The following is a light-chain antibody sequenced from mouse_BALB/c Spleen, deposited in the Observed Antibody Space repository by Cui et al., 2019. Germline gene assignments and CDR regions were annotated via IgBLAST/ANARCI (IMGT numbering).Light chain of an antibody. V-gene: IGKV4-59*01. Sequence: QIVPTQFPAIMSASPGEKVTMTCSASSSVSYMHWYQQKSGTSPKRWIYDTSKLASGVPARFSGSGSGTSYSLTISSMEAEDAATYYCQQWSSNPPTFGAGTKLELK. CDR1: SSVSY. CDR2: DTS. J-gene: IGKJ5*01. CDR3: QQWSSNPPT.